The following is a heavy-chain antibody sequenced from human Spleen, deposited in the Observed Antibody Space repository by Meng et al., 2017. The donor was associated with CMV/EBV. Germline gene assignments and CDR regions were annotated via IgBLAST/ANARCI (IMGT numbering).Heavy chain of an antibody. CDR1: GFAFNNYA. Sequence: GESLKISCAASGFAFNNYAMTWVRQTPEKGLEWVSTILATGGSTYYADSVKGRFTISRDDSRNTVYLQMNSLRVEGTALFYCARGDSSTSWLVFDYWGLGTLVTVSS. J-gene: IGHJ4*02. D-gene: IGHD6-13*01. CDR3: ARGDSSTSWLVFDY. CDR2: ILATGGST. V-gene: IGHV3-23*01.